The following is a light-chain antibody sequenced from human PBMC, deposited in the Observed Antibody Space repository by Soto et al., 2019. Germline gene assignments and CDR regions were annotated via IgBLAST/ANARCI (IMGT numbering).Light chain of an antibody. Sequence: DIQMTQSPSTLSASVGDRVTITCRASQSISSWLAWYQQKPGKAPKLMIYKASSLESGVPSRFSGSGSGTEFTLTISSLQPDDFETYYCQQYNSYSQTCGQGTKVEIK. J-gene: IGKJ1*01. CDR3: QQYNSYSQT. V-gene: IGKV1-5*03. CDR1: QSISSW. CDR2: KAS.